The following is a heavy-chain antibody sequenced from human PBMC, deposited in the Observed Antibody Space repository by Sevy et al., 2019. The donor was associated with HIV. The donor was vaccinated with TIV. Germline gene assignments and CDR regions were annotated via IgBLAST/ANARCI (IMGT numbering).Heavy chain of an antibody. D-gene: IGHD3-16*01. V-gene: IGHV3-30*04. CDR1: GFTFNIFP. CDR2: MSFDGKYK. J-gene: IGHJ4*02. CDR3: ARERKGGGLDY. Sequence: GGSLRLSCAASGFTFNIFPLHWVRQAPGKGLERVTIMSFDGKYKYYADSVRGRFTISRDNSKNTLYLQMNNLRPGDTAIDYCARERKGGGLDYWGQGTLVTVSS.